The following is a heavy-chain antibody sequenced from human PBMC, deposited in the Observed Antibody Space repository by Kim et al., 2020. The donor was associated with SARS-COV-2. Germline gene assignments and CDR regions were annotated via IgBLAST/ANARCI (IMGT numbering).Heavy chain of an antibody. CDR2: INHSGST. J-gene: IGHJ6*02. CDR3: ARGRITFGGVITNYYYYGMDV. Sequence: SETLSLTCAVYGGSFSGYYWSWIRQPPGKGLEWIGEINHSGSTNYNPSLKSRVTISVDTSKNQFSLKLSSVTAADTAVYYCARGRITFGGVITNYYYYGMDVWGQGTTVTVSS. V-gene: IGHV4-34*01. CDR1: GGSFSGYY. D-gene: IGHD3-16*02.